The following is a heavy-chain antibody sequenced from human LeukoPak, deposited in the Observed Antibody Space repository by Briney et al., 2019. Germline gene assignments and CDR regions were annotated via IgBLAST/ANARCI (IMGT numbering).Heavy chain of an antibody. Sequence: SQTLSLTCTLSCRSIRRGVYYWSWIRDPRGRGREGCGYIYYSGSTYYNPSLKSRVTISVDTSKNQFSLKLSSVTAADTAVYYCARGITMVRGVSTPNFDYWGQGTLVTVSS. CDR3: ARGITMVRGVSTPNFDY. V-gene: IGHV4-30-4*08. CDR2: IYYSGST. CDR1: CRSIRRGVYY. J-gene: IGHJ4*02. D-gene: IGHD3-10*01.